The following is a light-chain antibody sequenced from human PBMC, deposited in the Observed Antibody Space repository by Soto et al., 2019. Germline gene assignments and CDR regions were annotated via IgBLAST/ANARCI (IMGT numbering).Light chain of an antibody. Sequence: EIVMTQSPATLSMSPGERAALSCRASQSVGIHLAWYQQKPGQAPRLLLYSASTRAAGVPPRFSASGSGTEFTLTISSLQSEDFAVYYCQQYNNWPLTFRPGTRVDIK. CDR2: SAS. V-gene: IGKV3-15*01. CDR3: QQYNNWPLT. J-gene: IGKJ3*01. CDR1: QSVGIH.